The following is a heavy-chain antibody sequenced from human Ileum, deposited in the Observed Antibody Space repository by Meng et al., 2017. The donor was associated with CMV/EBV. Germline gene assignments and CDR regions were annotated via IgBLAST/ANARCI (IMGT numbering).Heavy chain of an antibody. V-gene: IGHV3-53*01. Sequence: SLRLPCAVFGFTVRNTHVAWGRQVPGKGLEWVSVIYGKGVTYYTDSVKGRLTISRDSSTNTVDLQMNSLRADDTAVYYCHGFGGNSYWGQGTLVTVSS. J-gene: IGHJ4*02. CDR3: HGFGGNSY. D-gene: IGHD3-3*01. CDR2: IYGKGVT. CDR1: GFTVRNTH.